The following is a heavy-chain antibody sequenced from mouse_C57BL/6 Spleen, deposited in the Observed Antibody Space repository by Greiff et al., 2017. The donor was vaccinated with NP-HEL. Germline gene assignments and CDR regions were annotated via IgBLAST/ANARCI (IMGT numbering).Heavy chain of an antibody. D-gene: IGHD1-1*01. V-gene: IGHV1-81*01. Sequence: QVQLKESGAELARPGASVKLSCKASGYTFTSYGISWVKQRTGQGLEWIGEIYPRSGNTYYNEKFKGMATLTADKSSSTAYMELRSLTSEDSAVYFCARDYGSLYFDYWGQGTTLTVSS. CDR3: ARDYGSLYFDY. CDR1: GYTFTSYG. CDR2: IYPRSGNT. J-gene: IGHJ2*01.